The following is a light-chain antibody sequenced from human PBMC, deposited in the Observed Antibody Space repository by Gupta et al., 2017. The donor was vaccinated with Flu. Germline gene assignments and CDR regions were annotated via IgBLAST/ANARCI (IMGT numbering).Light chain of an antibody. V-gene: IGKV4-1*01. CDR3: HQEYSPPWT. Sequence: DIVMTQSPDSLVVSLGERATINCKSSQNILYSSIDKNYLAWYQQKPGLPPKLLIYWASTRESGVPDRFSGSGSGTDFTLTISKLQADDVAVYYCHQEYSPPWTFGQGTKVEIK. J-gene: IGKJ1*01. CDR2: WAS. CDR1: QNILYSSIDKNY.